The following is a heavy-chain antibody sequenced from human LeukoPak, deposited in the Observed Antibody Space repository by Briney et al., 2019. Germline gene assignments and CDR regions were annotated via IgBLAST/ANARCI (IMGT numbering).Heavy chain of an antibody. V-gene: IGHV4-4*02. D-gene: IGHD2-2*01. Sequence: SGTLSLTCAVSGGSISSTNWWSWVRQPPGKGLEWIGEIYHSGSTNYNPSLKSRVTISVDKSKNQFSLNLTSVTAADTAVYYCARLTIGYCSSTSCPGAFDIWGQGTMVTVSS. CDR1: GGSISSTNW. J-gene: IGHJ3*02. CDR2: IYHSGST. CDR3: ARLTIGYCSSTSCPGAFDI.